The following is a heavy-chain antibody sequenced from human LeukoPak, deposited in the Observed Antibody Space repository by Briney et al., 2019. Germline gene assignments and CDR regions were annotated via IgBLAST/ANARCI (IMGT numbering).Heavy chain of an antibody. D-gene: IGHD4-17*01. CDR3: ATDGLALDYGDYVIGY. CDR1: GYTLTELS. V-gene: IGHV1-24*01. CDR2: FDPEDGET. J-gene: IGHJ4*02. Sequence: ASVKVSCKVSGYTLTELSMHWVRQAPGKGREWMGGFDPEDGETIYAQKFQGRVTMTEDTSTDTAYMELSSLRSEDTAVYYCATDGLALDYGDYVIGYWGQGTLVTVSS.